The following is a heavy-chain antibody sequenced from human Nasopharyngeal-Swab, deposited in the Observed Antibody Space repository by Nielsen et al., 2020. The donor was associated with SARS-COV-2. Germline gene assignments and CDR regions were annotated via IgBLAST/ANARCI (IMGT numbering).Heavy chain of an antibody. D-gene: IGHD1-7*01. CDR3: ARGSRTGTTFDAFDI. Sequence: GESLKISCAASGFTFSSYVLHWVRQAPGKGLEWVAVISYDGSNKYYADSVKGRFTISRDNSKNTLYLHMNSLRAEDTAVYYCARGSRTGTTFDAFDIWGQGTMVTVSS. V-gene: IGHV3-30*03. J-gene: IGHJ3*02. CDR2: ISYDGSNK. CDR1: GFTFSSYV.